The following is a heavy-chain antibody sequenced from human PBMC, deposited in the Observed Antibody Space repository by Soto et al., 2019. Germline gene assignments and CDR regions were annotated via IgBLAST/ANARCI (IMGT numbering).Heavy chain of an antibody. J-gene: IGHJ6*02. CDR1: GGSISSYY. CDR3: ARTDYDFWSGYYSPGARYYYYGMDV. Sequence: SETLSLTCTVYGGSISSYYWSWIRKPPGKGLEWIGSIYYSGSTNYNPSLKSRVTISVDTSKNQFSLKLSSVTAADTAVYYCARTDYDFWSGYYSPGARYYYYGMDVWGQGTTVT. D-gene: IGHD3-3*01. V-gene: IGHV4-59*01. CDR2: IYYSGST.